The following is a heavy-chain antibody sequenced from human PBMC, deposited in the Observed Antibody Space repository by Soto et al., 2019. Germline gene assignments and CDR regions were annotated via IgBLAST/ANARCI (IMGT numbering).Heavy chain of an antibody. CDR1: GGSISSSSYY. Sequence: PSETLSLTCTVSGGSISSSSYYWGWIRQPPGKGLEWIGSIYYSGSTYYNPSLKSRVTISVDTSKNQFSLKLSSVTAADVAVYYCARHYFDWLSDNWFDPWGQGTLVTVSS. J-gene: IGHJ5*02. CDR3: ARHYFDWLSDNWFDP. V-gene: IGHV4-39*01. CDR2: IYYSGST. D-gene: IGHD3-9*01.